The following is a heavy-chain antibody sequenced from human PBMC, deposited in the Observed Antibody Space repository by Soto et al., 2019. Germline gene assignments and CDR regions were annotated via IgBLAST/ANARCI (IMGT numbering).Heavy chain of an antibody. J-gene: IGHJ4*02. CDR1: GYSFTSYW. Sequence: AESVTISCDVSGYSFTSYWIVSVLQMPGKGLEWMGIIYPGDSDTRYSPSFQGQVTISADKSISSAYLQWSSLKASDTAMYYCARQNYPVTVTTNYFDYWGQGTMVTVSS. V-gene: IGHV5-51*01. D-gene: IGHD4-17*01. CDR3: ARQNYPVTVTTNYFDY. CDR2: IYPGDSDT.